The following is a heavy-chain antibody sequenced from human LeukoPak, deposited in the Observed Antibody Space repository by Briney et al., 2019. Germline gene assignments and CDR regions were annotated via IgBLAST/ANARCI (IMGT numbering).Heavy chain of an antibody. CDR2: IYTSGST. CDR1: GGSISSSSYY. D-gene: IGHD2-2*01. J-gene: IGHJ3*02. V-gene: IGHV4-61*02. Sequence: SETLSLTCTVSGGSISSSSYYWSWIRQPAGKGLEWIGRIYTSGSTNYNPSLKSRVTMSVDTSKNQFPLKLSSVTAADTAVYYCARDELGYCSSTSCLAFDIWGQGTMVTVSS. CDR3: ARDELGYCSSTSCLAFDI.